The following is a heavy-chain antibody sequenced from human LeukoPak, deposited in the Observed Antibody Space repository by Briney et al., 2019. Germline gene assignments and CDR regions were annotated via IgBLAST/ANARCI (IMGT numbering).Heavy chain of an antibody. CDR3: AKIAYGANFFDY. V-gene: IGHV1-18*01. CDR2: ISAKNGKT. CDR1: GYTFTNYG. D-gene: IGHD4/OR15-4a*01. Sequence: ASVKVSCKASGYTFTNYGISWVRQAPGQGLEWVGWISAKNGKTNYAQKLQGRVTMTTDTSTSTVYMELRSLRSDDTAVYYCAKIAYGANFFDYWGQGTLVTVSS. J-gene: IGHJ4*02.